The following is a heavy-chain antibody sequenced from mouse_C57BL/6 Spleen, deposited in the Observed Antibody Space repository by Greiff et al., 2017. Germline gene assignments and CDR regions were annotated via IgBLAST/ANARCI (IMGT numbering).Heavy chain of an antibody. V-gene: IGHV1-52*01. CDR3: ASGHYYGSSYGYFDV. CDR1: GYTFTSYW. Sequence: VQLQQPGAELVRPGSSVKLSCKASGYTFTSYWMHWVKQRPIQGLEWIGNIDPSDSETHYNQKFKDKATLTVDKSSSTAYMQLSSLTSEDSAVYYCASGHYYGSSYGYFDVWGTGTTVTVSS. CDR2: IDPSDSET. J-gene: IGHJ1*03. D-gene: IGHD1-1*01.